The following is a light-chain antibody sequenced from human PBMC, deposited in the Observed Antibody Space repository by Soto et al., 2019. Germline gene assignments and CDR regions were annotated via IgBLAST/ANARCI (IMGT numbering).Light chain of an antibody. CDR2: RAS. V-gene: IGKV3-15*01. CDR3: QYYNNWLAT. J-gene: IGKJ4*01. Sequence: IQMTQSPATLSVSPGERATLSCRASQTIYSNVAWYQQRPGQAPRLLIYRASARATGIPARFSGSGSGTEFTLTIGSLQSEDFAVYYCQYYNNWLATFGGGTKVDIK. CDR1: QTIYSN.